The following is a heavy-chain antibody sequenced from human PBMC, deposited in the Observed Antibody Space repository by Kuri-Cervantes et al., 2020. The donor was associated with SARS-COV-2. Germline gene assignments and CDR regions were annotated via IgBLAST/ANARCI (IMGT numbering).Heavy chain of an antibody. Sequence: GESLKISCKGSGYSFTSYWIGWVRQMPGKGLEWMEIIYPGDSDTRYSPSFQGQVTISADKSISTAYLQWSSLKASDTAMYYCARQKFHYYDSSGYQGATDYWGQGTLVTVSS. CDR3: ARQKFHYYDSSGYQGATDY. V-gene: IGHV5-51*01. CDR1: GYSFTSYW. J-gene: IGHJ4*02. D-gene: IGHD3-22*01. CDR2: IYPGDSDT.